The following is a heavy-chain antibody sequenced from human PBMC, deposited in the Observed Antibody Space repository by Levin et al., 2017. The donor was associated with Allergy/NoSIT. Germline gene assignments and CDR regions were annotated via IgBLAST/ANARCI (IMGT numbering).Heavy chain of an antibody. CDR1: GYTFTSYG. Sequence: ASVKVSCKASGYTFTSYGISWVRQAPGQGLEWMGWISAYNGNTNYAQKLQGRVTMTTDTSTSTAYMELRSLRSDDTAVYYCARDRRDSGYDFFTGWFDPWGQGTLVTVSS. D-gene: IGHD5-12*01. J-gene: IGHJ5*02. V-gene: IGHV1-18*01. CDR3: ARDRRDSGYDFFTGWFDP. CDR2: ISAYNGNT.